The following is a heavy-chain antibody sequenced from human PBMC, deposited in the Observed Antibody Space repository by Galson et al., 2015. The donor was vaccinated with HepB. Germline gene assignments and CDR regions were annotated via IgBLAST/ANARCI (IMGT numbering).Heavy chain of an antibody. J-gene: IGHJ4*02. CDR2: SLRKGDGSAT. V-gene: IGHV3-72*01. Sequence: ALRTAGEAAGVTFGDSHRGGGGQGPGAGVDCAARSLRKGDGSATEYGESVGGRFTISRAESNDSLYLQMHSLKTEDTAVYYCVLDSMNYVFDHWGQGALVTVSS. CDR1: GVTFGDSH. CDR3: VLDSMNYVFDH. D-gene: IGHD3-10*02.